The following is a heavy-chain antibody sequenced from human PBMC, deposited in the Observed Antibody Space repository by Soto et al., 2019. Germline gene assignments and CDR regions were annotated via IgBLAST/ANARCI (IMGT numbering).Heavy chain of an antibody. CDR2: VKDGGST. CDR3: ARGQEGIVATH. CDR1: GGSLTGYY. J-gene: IGHJ4*02. V-gene: IGHV4-34*01. D-gene: IGHD5-12*01. Sequence: QVQLQQWGAGLLKPSETLSLTCTVNGGSLTGYYWSWIRQPPGKGLEWIGEVKDGGSTNYSPSLSGRVAISADASKNHCSLRLTSVTAADTAVYFCARGQEGIVATHWDQGALVTVSS.